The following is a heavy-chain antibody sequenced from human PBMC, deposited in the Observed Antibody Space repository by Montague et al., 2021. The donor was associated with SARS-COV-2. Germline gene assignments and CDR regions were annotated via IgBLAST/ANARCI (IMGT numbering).Heavy chain of an antibody. V-gene: IGHV3-74*01. CDR1: GFTFSTYW. J-gene: IGHJ3*01. CDR3: VRAPGSYSAFDL. CDR2: INSDGSST. Sequence: SLRLSCSASGFTFSTYWMFWVRQAPGKGLVWSSHINSDGSSTSYADSVEGRFTISRDNAKNTLYLKMNSLRVEETAVYYCVRAPGSYSAFDLWGQGTMVTVSS. D-gene: IGHD1-26*01.